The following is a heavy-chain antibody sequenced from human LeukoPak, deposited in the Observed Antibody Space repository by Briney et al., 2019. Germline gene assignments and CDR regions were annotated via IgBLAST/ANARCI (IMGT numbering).Heavy chain of an antibody. D-gene: IGHD6-19*01. V-gene: IGHV4-38-2*02. CDR1: GYSISSGYC. CDR2: IYHDRRT. J-gene: IGHJ4*02. Sequence: SETLSLTCTVSGYSISSGYCWGWIRQPPGKGLEWIGTIYHDRRTYFNPSLKSRVTISLDTSKNQFSLKLSSVTAADTAVYHCARTRITEQWLVPDDLDYWGQGTLVTVSS. CDR3: ARTRITEQWLVPDDLDY.